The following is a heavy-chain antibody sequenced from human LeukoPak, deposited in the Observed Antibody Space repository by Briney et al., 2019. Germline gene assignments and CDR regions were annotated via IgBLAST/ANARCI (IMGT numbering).Heavy chain of an antibody. CDR3: ARLGYCSSTSCPGY. D-gene: IGHD2-2*01. Sequence: GGSLRLSCAASGFTYGIYAMSWVRQAPGKGLEWVAVISYDGSNKYYADSVKGRFTISRDNSKNTLYLQMNSLRAEDTAVYYCARLGYCSSTSCPGYWGQGTLVTVSS. CDR1: GFTYGIYA. CDR2: ISYDGSNK. J-gene: IGHJ4*02. V-gene: IGHV3-30-3*01.